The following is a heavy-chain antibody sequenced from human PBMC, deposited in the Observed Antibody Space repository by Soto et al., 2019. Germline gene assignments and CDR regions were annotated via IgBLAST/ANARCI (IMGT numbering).Heavy chain of an antibody. D-gene: IGHD2-15*01. CDR2: INQDGSEK. V-gene: IGHV3-7*01. Sequence: PGGSLRLSCVASGFTFSAYWMDWVRQAPGKGLEWVANINQDGSEKHYVDSVKGRFTISRDNAKNSLYLQMSSLTAEDSALYYCSGSLDYWGQGALVTVSS. CDR1: GFTFSAYW. CDR3: SGSLDY. J-gene: IGHJ4*02.